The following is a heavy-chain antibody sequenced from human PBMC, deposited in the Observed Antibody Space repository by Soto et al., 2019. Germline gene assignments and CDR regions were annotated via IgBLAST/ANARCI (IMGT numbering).Heavy chain of an antibody. J-gene: IGHJ6*02. CDR3: ARDYYDSTGYPYYYSGMDV. CDR1: GGSISSSGYY. Sequence: SETLSLTCTVSGGSISSSGYYWGWVRQHPGKGLEWIGYIYFSGSTNYNPSLKSRVTISVDTSKNQLSLKLSSVTAADTAVYYCARDYYDSTGYPYYYSGMDVWGQGTTVTVSS. V-gene: IGHV4-31*03. CDR2: IYFSGST. D-gene: IGHD3-22*01.